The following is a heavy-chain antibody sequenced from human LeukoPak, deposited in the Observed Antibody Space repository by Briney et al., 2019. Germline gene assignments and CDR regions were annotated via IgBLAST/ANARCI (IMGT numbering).Heavy chain of an antibody. Sequence: QPGGSLRLSCTASGFTFGDYAMTWFRQAPGKGLEWVAFIRHDGSNTYYVDSVKGRFTISRDNSKNTLFLQMHSLRGGDTAMYYCAKAPGITLTSHFDYWGQGTLVTVSS. D-gene: IGHD1-20*01. CDR3: AKAPGITLTSHFDY. CDR1: GFTFGDYA. CDR2: IRHDGSNT. J-gene: IGHJ4*02. V-gene: IGHV3-30*02.